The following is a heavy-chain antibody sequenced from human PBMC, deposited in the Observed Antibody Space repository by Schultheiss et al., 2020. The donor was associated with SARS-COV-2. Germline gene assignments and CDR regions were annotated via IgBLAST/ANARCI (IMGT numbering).Heavy chain of an antibody. D-gene: IGHD6-6*01. CDR3: ARESIAARPFDY. CDR1: GFTFSSYG. Sequence: GGSLRLSCAASGFTFSSYGMHWVRQAPGKGLEWVAVIWYDGSNKYYADSVKGRFTISRDNSKNTLYLQMNSLRAEDTAVYYCARESIAARPFDYWGQGTLVTVSS. V-gene: IGHV3-33*01. CDR2: IWYDGSNK. J-gene: IGHJ4*02.